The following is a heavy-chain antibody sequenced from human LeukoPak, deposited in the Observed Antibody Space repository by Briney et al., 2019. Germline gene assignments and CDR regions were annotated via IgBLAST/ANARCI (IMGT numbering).Heavy chain of an antibody. CDR3: ASRPRDAAALDY. D-gene: IGHD6-13*01. Sequence: GGSLRLSCVASGFTVSGVYMSWVRQAPGQGLDWVSVIYSDDSTCYADSVKGRFTISRDNSKNTLNLQMNSLRAGDTAVYYCASRPRDAAALDYWGQGTLVTVSS. CDR1: GFTVSGVY. V-gene: IGHV3-53*01. J-gene: IGHJ4*02. CDR2: IYSDDST.